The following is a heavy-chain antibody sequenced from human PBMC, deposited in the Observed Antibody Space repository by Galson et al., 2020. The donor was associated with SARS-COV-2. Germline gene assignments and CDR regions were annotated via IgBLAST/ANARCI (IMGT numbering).Heavy chain of an antibody. D-gene: IGHD2-2*01. CDR2: INTNTGNP. J-gene: IGHJ6*03. CDR1: GYTFTNYA. Sequence: ASVKVSCKASGYTFTNYAMNWVRQAPGQGLEWVGWINTNTGNPTYAQGFTGRFVFSLDTSVSTAYLQISSLKAEDTAVYYCARAEEGIVVLPAAMCRDYGDYRDVWGKGNTVTVAS. V-gene: IGHV7-4-1*02. CDR3: ARAEEGIVVLPAAMCRDYGDYRDV.